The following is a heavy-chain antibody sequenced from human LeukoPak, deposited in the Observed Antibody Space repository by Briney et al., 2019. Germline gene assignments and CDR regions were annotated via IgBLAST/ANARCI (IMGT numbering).Heavy chain of an antibody. CDR2: IYYSGST. CDR3: ARVPDTAGYYGMDV. CDR1: GGSISSYY. J-gene: IGHJ6*02. Sequence: SSETLSLTCTVYGGSISSYYWSWIRQPPGKGLEWIGYIYYSGSTNYNPSLKSRVTISVDTSKNQFSLKLSSVTAADTAVYYCARVPDTAGYYGMDVWGQGTTVTVSS. D-gene: IGHD5-18*01. V-gene: IGHV4-59*01.